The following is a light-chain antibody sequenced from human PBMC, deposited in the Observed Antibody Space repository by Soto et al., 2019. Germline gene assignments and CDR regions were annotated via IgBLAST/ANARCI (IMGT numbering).Light chain of an antibody. J-gene: IGKJ5*01. CDR1: QGISSY. V-gene: IGKV1-9*01. CDR2: AAS. CDR3: QQLNSDPPAIT. Sequence: IQLTQSPSSLSASVGDRVTITCRASQGISSYLAWYQQKPGKAPKLLIYAASILQSGVPSRFSGSGSGTDFSLTISSLQPEDLATYYCQQLNSDPPAITFGQGTRLEIK.